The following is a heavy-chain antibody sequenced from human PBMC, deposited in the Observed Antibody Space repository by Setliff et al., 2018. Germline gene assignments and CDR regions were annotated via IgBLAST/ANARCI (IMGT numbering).Heavy chain of an antibody. Sequence: PGESLTISCKGSGYIFTSYWIGWVRQMPGKGLEWMGIIYPGDSDTRYSPSFQGQVTISADKSISTAYLQWSSLKASDTAMYYCARVTPDYYYYYGMDVWGQGTTGTVSS. V-gene: IGHV5-51*01. CDR3: ARVTPDYYYYYGMDV. D-gene: IGHD5-18*01. CDR2: IYPGDSDT. CDR1: GYIFTSYW. J-gene: IGHJ6*02.